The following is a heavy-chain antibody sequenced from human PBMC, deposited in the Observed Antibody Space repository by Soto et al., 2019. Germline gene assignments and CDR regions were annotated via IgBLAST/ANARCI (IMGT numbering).Heavy chain of an antibody. Sequence: QVQLVESGGGVVQPGRSLRLSCVASGFTFSAYGMHWVRQSPGKGLEWVAAISNDGNTNYYADSVKGRFTISRDNSKHPLDLHINSLRSVDTAVYYCAKDRGSEHSHGCPPGHWGQGTLV. D-gene: IGHD6-19*01. J-gene: IGHJ4*02. V-gene: IGHV3-30*18. CDR2: ISNDGNTN. CDR1: GFTFSAYG. CDR3: AKDRGSEHSHGCPPGH.